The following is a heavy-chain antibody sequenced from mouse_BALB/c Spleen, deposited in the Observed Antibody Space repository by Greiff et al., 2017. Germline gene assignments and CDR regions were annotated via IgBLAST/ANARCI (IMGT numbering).Heavy chain of an antibody. CDR2: INPSTGYT. CDR1: GYIFTSYW. V-gene: IGHV1-7*01. J-gene: IGHJ3*01. Sequence: VQLQQSGAELAKPGASVKMSCKASGYIFTSYWMHWVKQRPGQGLEWIGYINPSTGYTEYNQKFKDKATLTADKSSSTAYMQLSSLTSEDSAVYYCARSTGRAWFAYWGQGTLVTVSA. D-gene: IGHD1-1*01. CDR3: ARSTGRAWFAY.